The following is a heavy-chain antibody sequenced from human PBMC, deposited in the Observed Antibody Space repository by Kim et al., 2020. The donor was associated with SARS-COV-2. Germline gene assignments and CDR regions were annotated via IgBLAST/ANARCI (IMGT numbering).Heavy chain of an antibody. V-gene: IGHV3-15*01. CDR2: IKSKTDGGTT. D-gene: IGHD5-18*01. J-gene: IGHJ6*02. CDR3: TSRHSALNYYYYGMDV. Sequence: GGSLRLSCAASGFTFSNAWMSWVRQAPGKGLEWVGRIKSKTDGGTTDYAAPVKGRFTISRDDSKNTLYLQMNSLKTEDTAVYYCTSRHSALNYYYYGMDVWGQGTTVTVSS. CDR1: GFTFSNAW.